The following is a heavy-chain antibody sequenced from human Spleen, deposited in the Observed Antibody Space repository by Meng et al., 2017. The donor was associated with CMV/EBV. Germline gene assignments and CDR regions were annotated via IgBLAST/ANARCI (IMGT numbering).Heavy chain of an antibody. D-gene: IGHD1-26*01. Sequence: GSLRLSCAVHGVSFSHSDWTWIRQSPGKGLEWIGEISPSGSTNYNPSLKSRVTISRDTSNNQFSLNLTSVTAADTAIYNCAREWGASYPYLDYWSPGTLVTVSS. CDR1: GVSFSHSD. CDR2: ISPSGST. CDR3: AREWGASYPYLDY. V-gene: IGHV4-34*01. J-gene: IGHJ4*02.